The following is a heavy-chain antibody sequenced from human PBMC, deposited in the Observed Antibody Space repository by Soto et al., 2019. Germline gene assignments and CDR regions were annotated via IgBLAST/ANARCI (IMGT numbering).Heavy chain of an antibody. CDR2: ISWNSGSI. V-gene: IGHV3-9*01. J-gene: IGHJ5*02. D-gene: IGHD1-1*01. CDR1: GFTFDDYG. Sequence: GGSLRLSCAASGFTFDDYGMHWVRQAPGKGLEWVSGISWNSGSIGYADSVKGRFIISRDNAKNSVYLQMNNLRPEDTAFYFCAKVSTTHTFGPLDPWGQGTLVTVSS. CDR3: AKVSTTHTFGPLDP.